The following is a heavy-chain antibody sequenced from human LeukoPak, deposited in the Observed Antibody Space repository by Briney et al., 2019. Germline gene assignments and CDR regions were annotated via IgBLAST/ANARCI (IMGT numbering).Heavy chain of an antibody. V-gene: IGHV3-53*01. CDR3: ARASEISSGYLGYYFDY. CDR1: GFTVSSNY. D-gene: IGHD3-22*01. Sequence: GGSLRLSCAASGFTVSSNYMSWVRQAPGKGLEWVSVIYSGGSTYYADSVKGRFNISRDNSKNTLYLQVNSLIADDTAVYYCARASEISSGYLGYYFDYWGQGTLVTVSS. J-gene: IGHJ4*02. CDR2: IYSGGST.